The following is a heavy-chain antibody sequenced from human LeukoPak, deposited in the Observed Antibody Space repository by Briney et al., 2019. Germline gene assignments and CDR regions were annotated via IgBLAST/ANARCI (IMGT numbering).Heavy chain of an antibody. D-gene: IGHD3-10*01. CDR3: AKGYYGSGSYGWFDY. Sequence: GGSLRLSCAASGFSFSNYAFHWVRQAPGKGLEWVSTISGSGDRTYYADSVKGRFTISRDNSKNTLFLHMNSLRAEDTAVYSCAKGYYGSGSYGWFDYWGQGTLVTVSS. V-gene: IGHV3-23*01. J-gene: IGHJ4*02. CDR2: ISGSGDRT. CDR1: GFSFSNYA.